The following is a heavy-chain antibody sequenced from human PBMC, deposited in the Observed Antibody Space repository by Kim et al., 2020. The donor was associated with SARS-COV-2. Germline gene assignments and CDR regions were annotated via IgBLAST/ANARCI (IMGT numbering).Heavy chain of an antibody. CDR3: ARLYYDGSGYIGGFDY. J-gene: IGHJ4*02. V-gene: IGHV5-51*01. D-gene: IGHD3-22*01. Sequence: SFQGQVTISADKSISTAYLQWSSLKASDTAMYYCARLYYDGSGYIGGFDYWGQGTLVTVSS.